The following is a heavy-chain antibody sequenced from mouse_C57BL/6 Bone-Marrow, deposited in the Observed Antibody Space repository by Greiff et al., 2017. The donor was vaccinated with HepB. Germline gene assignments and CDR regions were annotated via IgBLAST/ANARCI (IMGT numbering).Heavy chain of an antibody. CDR3: AREANWDGYWYFDV. CDR2: IYPGSGNT. Sequence: VKLMESGAELVRPGASVKLSCKASGYTFTDYYINWVKQRPGQGLEWIARIYPGSGNTYYNEKFKGKATLTAEKSSSTAYMQLSSLTSEDSAVYFCAREANWDGYWYFDVWGTGTTVTVSS. V-gene: IGHV1-76*01. J-gene: IGHJ1*03. CDR1: GYTFTDYY. D-gene: IGHD4-1*01.